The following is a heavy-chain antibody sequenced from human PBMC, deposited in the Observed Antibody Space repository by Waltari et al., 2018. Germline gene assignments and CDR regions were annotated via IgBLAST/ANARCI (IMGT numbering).Heavy chain of an antibody. V-gene: IGHV3-30*02. CDR1: GFISSSHG. D-gene: IGHD4-17*01. CDR2: ISFDGKKI. CDR3: AKDGDYSLTEYDAFDV. Sequence: VQLLESGGGVVQPGGSLRLSCAASGFISSSHGMRWVRQIPGKGLEWVAFISFDGKKIFDADSVRGRFTISRDNSNNIVFLQMNSLRPEDSGVYYCAKDGDYSLTEYDAFDVWGQGTVVTVSP. J-gene: IGHJ3*01.